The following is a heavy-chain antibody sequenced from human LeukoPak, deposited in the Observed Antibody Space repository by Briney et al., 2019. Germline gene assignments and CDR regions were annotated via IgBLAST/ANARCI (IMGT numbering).Heavy chain of an antibody. V-gene: IGHV4-4*07. CDR2: IYTTGST. CDR1: GGSISDYY. J-gene: IGHJ4*02. Sequence: SQTLSLTCTVSGGSISDYYWSWIRQPAGKGLEWIGRIYTTGSTDYNPSLKSRVTMSVDTSKNQFSLKLSSVTAADTAVYYCARGPPPDFDCWGQGTLVTVSS. CDR3: ARGPPPDFDC.